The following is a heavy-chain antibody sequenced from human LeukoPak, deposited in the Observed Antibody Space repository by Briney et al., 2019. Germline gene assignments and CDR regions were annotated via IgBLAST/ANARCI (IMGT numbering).Heavy chain of an antibody. CDR2: VSTSGVGT. CDR3: AKDYAVGSIDY. J-gene: IGHJ4*02. Sequence: PSGGSLRLSCAASGFTFSSFAMSWIRQAPGKGLEWVSSVSTSGVGTYYADSVRGRFTISRDKSKNTVVLQMKSLRAEDSAVYYCAKDYAVGSIDYWGQGTLVTVSS. CDR1: GFTFSSFA. D-gene: IGHD3-16*01. V-gene: IGHV3-23*01.